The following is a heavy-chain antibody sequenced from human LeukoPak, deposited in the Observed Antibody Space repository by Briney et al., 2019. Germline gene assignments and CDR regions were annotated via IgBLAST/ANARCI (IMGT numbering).Heavy chain of an antibody. V-gene: IGHV1-2*02. Sequence: GASVKVSCKASGYIFTAYYLHWVRLAPGQKPEWMGWIKANSGDTNYAQKFQGRVTMTRDTSISTVYMELSGLTADDTAVYYCTRVGDDYPYWGQGTLVTVSS. D-gene: IGHD5-24*01. CDR3: TRVGDDYPY. CDR1: GYIFTAYY. J-gene: IGHJ4*02. CDR2: IKANSGDT.